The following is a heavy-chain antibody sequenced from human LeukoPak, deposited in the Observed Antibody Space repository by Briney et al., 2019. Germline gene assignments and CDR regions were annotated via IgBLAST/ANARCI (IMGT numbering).Heavy chain of an antibody. D-gene: IGHD2-2*01. CDR2: IKQDGSEK. Sequence: PGGSLRLSCTVGGFTFSSHWMSWVRQAPGKGLEWVANIKQDGSEKYYVDSVKGRFTISRDNAKTSLYLQMNSLRAEDTAVYYCARVIRYCSSTSCFYWFDPWGQGTLVTVSS. CDR1: GFTFSSHW. J-gene: IGHJ5*02. CDR3: ARVIRYCSSTSCFYWFDP. V-gene: IGHV3-7*05.